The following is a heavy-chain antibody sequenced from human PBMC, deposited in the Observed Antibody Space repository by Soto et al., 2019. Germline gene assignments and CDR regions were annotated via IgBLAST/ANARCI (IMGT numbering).Heavy chain of an antibody. CDR3: ARVSGSYYYGMDV. CDR2: IYHSGST. Sequence: SETLSLTCAVSGGSISSSNSWSWVRQPPGKGLGWIGEIYHSGSTNFNPSLKSRVTISVDKSKNQVSRKLNSVTAADPAVYYCARVSGSYYYGMDVWGKGTTVTVSS. J-gene: IGHJ6*04. V-gene: IGHV4-4*02. CDR1: GGSISSSNS.